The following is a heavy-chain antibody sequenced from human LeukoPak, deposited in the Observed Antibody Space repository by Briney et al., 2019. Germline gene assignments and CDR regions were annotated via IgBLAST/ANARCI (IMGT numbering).Heavy chain of an antibody. CDR2: ISWNSGSI. CDR1: GFTFDDYA. D-gene: IGHD3-9*01. J-gene: IGHJ4*02. V-gene: IGHV3-9*01. Sequence: GGSLRLSCAASGFTFDDYAMHWVRQAPGKGLEWVSGISWNSGSIGYADSVKGRFTISRDNAKNSLYLQMNSLRPEDTALYYCAKDRNYDILTGYYNDGLDYWGQGTLVTVSS. CDR3: AKDRNYDILTGYYNDGLDY.